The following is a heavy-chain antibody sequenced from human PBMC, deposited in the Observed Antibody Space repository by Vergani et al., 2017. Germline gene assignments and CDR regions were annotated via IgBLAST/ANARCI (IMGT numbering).Heavy chain of an antibody. Sequence: ELQLVESGGGLVQPGGSLRLSCAASGSTVRGNYMTWVRQAPGKGLEWVAHIYSGDETYYADSVKGRVTISRYTSKNTLHLQINHLRVEDTAVYYCARGNYDGSGTYVDPWGQGTLVTGSS. J-gene: IGHJ5*02. CDR1: GSTVRGNY. CDR3: ARGNYDGSGTYVDP. D-gene: IGHD3-10*01. CDR2: IYSGDET. V-gene: IGHV3-66*02.